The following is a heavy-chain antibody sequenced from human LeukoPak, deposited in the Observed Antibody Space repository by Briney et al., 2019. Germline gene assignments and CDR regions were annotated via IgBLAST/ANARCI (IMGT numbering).Heavy chain of an antibody. CDR3: ARLRYDFWSGYYTYY. Sequence: SETLSLTCAVSGYSISSGYYWGWIRQPPGKGLEWIGSIYHSGSTYYNPSLKSQVTISVDTSKNQFSLKLSSVTAADTAVYYCARLRYDFWSGYYTYYWGQGTLVTVSS. D-gene: IGHD3-3*01. J-gene: IGHJ4*02. V-gene: IGHV4-38-2*01. CDR1: GYSISSGYY. CDR2: IYHSGST.